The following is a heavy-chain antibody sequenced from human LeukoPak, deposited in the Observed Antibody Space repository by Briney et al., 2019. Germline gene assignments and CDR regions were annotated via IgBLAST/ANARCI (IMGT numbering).Heavy chain of an antibody. CDR1: GYTFTSYD. CDR3: ARGTGYSGYDSSDY. V-gene: IGHV1-8*01. D-gene: IGHD5-12*01. J-gene: IGHJ4*02. CDR2: MNPSSGNT. Sequence: ASVKVSCKASGYTFTSYDINWVRQATGQGLEWMGWMNPSSGNTGYAQKFQGRVTMTRNTSISTAYMELSSLRSEDTAVYYCARGTGYSGYDSSDYWGQGTLVTVSS.